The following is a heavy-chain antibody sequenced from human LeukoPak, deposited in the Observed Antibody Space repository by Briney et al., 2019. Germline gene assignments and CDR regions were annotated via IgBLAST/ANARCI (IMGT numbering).Heavy chain of an antibody. J-gene: IGHJ4*02. Sequence: ASVKVSCKASGYTFTGYYMHWVRQAPGQGLEWMGWINPNSGGTNYAQKFQGRVTMTRDTSISTAYMELSRLRSDDTAAYYCARSRRRSPMITFGGVIVMLYWGQGTLVTVSS. CDR3: ARSRRRSPMITFGGVIVMLY. D-gene: IGHD3-16*02. CDR1: GYTFTGYY. V-gene: IGHV1-2*02. CDR2: INPNSGGT.